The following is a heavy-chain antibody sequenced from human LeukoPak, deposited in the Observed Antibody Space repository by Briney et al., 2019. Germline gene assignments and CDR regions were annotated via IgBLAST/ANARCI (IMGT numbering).Heavy chain of an antibody. J-gene: IGHJ5*02. CDR1: GGSISSYY. Sequence: SETLSLTCTVSGGSISSYYWSWIRQPAGKGLEWIGRIYTSGSTNYNPSLKSRVTMSVDTSKNQSSLKLSSVTAADTAVYYCARLLYYYDSSGYFRDPNWFDPWGQGTLVTVSS. D-gene: IGHD3-22*01. CDR3: ARLLYYYDSSGYFRDPNWFDP. CDR2: IYTSGST. V-gene: IGHV4-4*07.